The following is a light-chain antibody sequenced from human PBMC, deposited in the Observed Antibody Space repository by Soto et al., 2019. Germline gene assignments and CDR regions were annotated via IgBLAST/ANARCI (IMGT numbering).Light chain of an antibody. CDR2: GAS. CDR1: QGISTY. V-gene: IGKV1-9*01. Sequence: DIQLTQSPSFLSASVGDRVTITCRASQGISTYLAWYLQRPGKAPKLLIYGASTLQSGVPSRFXGXGSGTEFTLTISSLQPEDFGTYYCQQLNSDWYAFGXG. J-gene: IGKJ2*01. CDR3: QQLNSDWYA.